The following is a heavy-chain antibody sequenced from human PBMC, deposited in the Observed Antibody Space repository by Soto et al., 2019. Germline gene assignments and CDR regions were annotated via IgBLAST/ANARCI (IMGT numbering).Heavy chain of an antibody. J-gene: IGHJ6*01. V-gene: IGHV1-69*01. CDR3: AKVRYSSPMGYYYGMDV. Sequence: QAQLEQSGGEVKKPGSSVKVSCKASRVAFSKFIVTWVRQAPGLGLEWVGGIIPIFGTANYAQKFQGRVTITADESTSTSYMEVNNLRSEDTAVYYGAKVRYSSPMGYYYGMDVW. CDR1: RVAFSKFI. D-gene: IGHD6-19*01. CDR2: IIPIFGTA.